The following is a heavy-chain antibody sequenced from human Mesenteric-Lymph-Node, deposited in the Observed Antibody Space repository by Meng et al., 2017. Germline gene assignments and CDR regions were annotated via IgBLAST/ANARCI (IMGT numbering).Heavy chain of an antibody. CDR1: GGSISSSSYY. Sequence: SETLSLTCTVSGGSISSSSYYWGLIRQPPGKGLEWIGSIYYSGSTYYNPSLKSRVTISVDTSKNQFSLKLSSVTAADTAVYYCARVSAYYDILTGGDCWGQGTLVTVSS. D-gene: IGHD3-9*01. V-gene: IGHV4-39*07. J-gene: IGHJ4*02. CDR3: ARVSAYYDILTGGDC. CDR2: IYYSGST.